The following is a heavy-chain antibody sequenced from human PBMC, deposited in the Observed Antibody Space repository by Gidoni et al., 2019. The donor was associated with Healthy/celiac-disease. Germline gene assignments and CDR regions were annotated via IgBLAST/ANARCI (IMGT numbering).Heavy chain of an antibody. CDR2: IRGSGGRT. CDR1: GFTFGSYA. CDR3: AKDKGGSGWALRYWYFDL. D-gene: IGHD6-19*01. V-gene: IGHV3-23*01. J-gene: IGHJ2*01. Sequence: EVPLLESGGGLVQPGGSLRLSCAASGFTFGSYAMSWVRQAPGKGLEWVSAIRGSGGRTYYADSVKGRFTISRDNSKNTLYLQMNSLRAEDTAVYYCAKDKGGSGWALRYWYFDLWGRGTLVTVSS.